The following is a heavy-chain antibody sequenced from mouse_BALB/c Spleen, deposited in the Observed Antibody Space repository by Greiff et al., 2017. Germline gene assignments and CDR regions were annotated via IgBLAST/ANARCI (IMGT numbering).Heavy chain of an antibody. CDR3: ARGYYSWFAY. CDR2: ISDGGSYT. Sequence: EVQVVESGGGLVKPGGSLKLSCAASGFTFSDYYMYWVRQTPEKRLEWVATISDGGSYTYYPDSVKGRFTISRDNAKNNLYLQMSSLKSEDTAMYSCARGYYSWFAYWGQGTLVTVSA. J-gene: IGHJ3*01. D-gene: IGHD2-12*01. CDR1: GFTFSDYY. V-gene: IGHV5-4*02.